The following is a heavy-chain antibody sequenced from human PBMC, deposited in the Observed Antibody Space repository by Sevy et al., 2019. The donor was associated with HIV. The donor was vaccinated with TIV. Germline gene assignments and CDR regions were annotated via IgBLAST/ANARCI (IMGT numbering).Heavy chain of an antibody. CDR1: GYTFTTYG. D-gene: IGHD2-2*01. J-gene: IGHJ4*02. Sequence: ASVKVSCKASGYTFTTYGISWVRQAPGQGLEWMEWISAYNGNTNYAQNLQGRVTMTTDTSTSTAYMEVRSLRSDDTAVYYCARSGSTSRYGDYWGQGTLVTVSS. CDR3: ARSGSTSRYGDY. V-gene: IGHV1-18*01. CDR2: ISAYNGNT.